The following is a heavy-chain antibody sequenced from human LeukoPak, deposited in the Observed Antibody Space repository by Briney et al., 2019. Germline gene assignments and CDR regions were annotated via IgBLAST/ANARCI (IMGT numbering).Heavy chain of an antibody. J-gene: IGHJ4*02. D-gene: IGHD6-19*01. V-gene: IGHV3-30*18. Sequence: PGGSLRHSPEPSGFTLSGFVMHWVRAAPRRGLECVADISYDGSNKYYAVSVKGRFTISRDNSKNTLIMQTNSLRAEDTGVYYCAKDKSIAVAGTGDYFDYWGQGTLVTVSS. CDR1: GFTLSGFV. CDR3: AKDKSIAVAGTGDYFDY. CDR2: ISYDGSNK.